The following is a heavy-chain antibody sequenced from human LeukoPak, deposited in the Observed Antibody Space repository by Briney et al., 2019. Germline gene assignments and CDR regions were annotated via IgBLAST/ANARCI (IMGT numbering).Heavy chain of an antibody. Sequence: GGSLRLSCPASGFTFNRFYLHWVRQAPGKGLEFVSHISSNGATTYYADSVKGRFTISRDNSKNTLYLQMSSLRADDTAVYYCVSEHADFRYCSSTSCYPDNWFDPWGQGTLVTVSS. V-gene: IGHV3-64D*06. J-gene: IGHJ5*02. CDR3: VSEHADFRYCSSTSCYPDNWFDP. D-gene: IGHD2-2*01. CDR1: GFTFNRFY. CDR2: ISSNGATT.